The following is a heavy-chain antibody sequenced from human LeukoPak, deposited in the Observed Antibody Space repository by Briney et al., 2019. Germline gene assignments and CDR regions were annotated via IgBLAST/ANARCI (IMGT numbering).Heavy chain of an antibody. D-gene: IGHD4-17*01. CDR1: GGSISSGDYY. CDR3: ASRYGDYGLYYFDY. Sequence: PSETLSLTCSVSGGSISSGDYYWSWIRQPPGKGLEWIGYINYRGSTSYIPSLKSRATILVDTSKTQFSLKLSSVTAAVTAVYYCASRYGDYGLYYFDYWGQGTLVTVSS. J-gene: IGHJ4*02. V-gene: IGHV4-30-4*01. CDR2: INYRGST.